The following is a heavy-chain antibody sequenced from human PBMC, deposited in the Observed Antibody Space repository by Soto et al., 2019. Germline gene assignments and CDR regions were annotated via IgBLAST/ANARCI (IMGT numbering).Heavy chain of an antibody. CDR1: GGSISSYY. CDR2: IYYSGST. CDR3: ARVYYYYYGMDV. Sequence: WETLSLTCTVSGGSISSYYWSWIRQPPGKGLEWIGYIYYSGSTNYNPSLKSRVTISVDTSKNQFSLKLSSVTAADTAVYYCARVYYYYYGMDVRGQGTTVTVSS. V-gene: IGHV4-59*01. J-gene: IGHJ6*02.